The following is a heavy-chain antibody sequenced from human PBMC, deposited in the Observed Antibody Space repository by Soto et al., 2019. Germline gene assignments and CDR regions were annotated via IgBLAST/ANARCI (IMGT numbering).Heavy chain of an antibody. CDR3: ARVSRQVACTNPFDY. D-gene: IGHD2-8*01. Sequence: QVQLQESGPGLVKPSQNLSLTCTVSGGSISSGDYYWSWIGQPPGKGLEWIGYIYYSGSTYYNPSPKSRVTISVDPSKTLVSRKLSSVTAANTAVYYCARVSRQVACTNPFDYWGQGTLVTVSS. CDR1: GGSISSGDYY. V-gene: IGHV4-30-4*01. J-gene: IGHJ4*02. CDR2: IYYSGST.